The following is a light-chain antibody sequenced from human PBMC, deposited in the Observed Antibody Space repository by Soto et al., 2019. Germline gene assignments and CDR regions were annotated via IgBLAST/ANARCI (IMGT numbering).Light chain of an antibody. CDR1: QSVDND. CDR2: DAS. Sequence: EIVMTQSPATLSVSPGDRATLSCRASQSVDNDLAWYQQKPGQPPRLLIYDASTRATGIPDRFSGSGSGTDFTLTISRLEPEDFAVYYCQQYGSSRWTFGQGTKVDIK. J-gene: IGKJ1*01. V-gene: IGKV3-20*01. CDR3: QQYGSSRWT.